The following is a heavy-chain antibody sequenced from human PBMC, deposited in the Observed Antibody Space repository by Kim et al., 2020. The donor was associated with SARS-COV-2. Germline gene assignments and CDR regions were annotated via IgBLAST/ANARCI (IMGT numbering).Heavy chain of an antibody. Sequence: SYTTSLKSRVTISVDTSKTQSSLKLSSVTAADTAVYYCARHPMTIFDFDPWGQGTLVTVSS. V-gene: IGHV4-39*01. D-gene: IGHD3-3*01. J-gene: IGHJ5*02. CDR3: ARHPMTIFDFDP.